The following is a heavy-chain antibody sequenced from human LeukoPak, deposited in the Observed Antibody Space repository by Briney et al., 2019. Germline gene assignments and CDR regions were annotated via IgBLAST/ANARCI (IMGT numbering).Heavy chain of an antibody. D-gene: IGHD6-19*01. J-gene: IGHJ5*02. CDR1: GYTFTSYD. CDR3: ARNRAVAGKGSRNWFDP. Sequence: ASVKVSCKASGYTFTSYDINWVRQATGQGLEWMGWMNPNSGNTGYAQKFQGRVTMTRNTSISTAYMELSSLRSEDTAVYYCARNRAVAGKGSRNWFDPWGQGTLVTVSS. V-gene: IGHV1-8*01. CDR2: MNPNSGNT.